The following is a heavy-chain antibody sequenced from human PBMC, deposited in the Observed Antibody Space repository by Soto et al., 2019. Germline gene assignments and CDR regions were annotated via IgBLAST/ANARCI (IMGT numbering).Heavy chain of an antibody. Sequence: QVQLQESGPGLVKPSETLSLTCTVSGGTISRHYWSWIRQPPGKGLEWIGYMYNTGSTGYNPSFKSRVTISVDTSKNQFSLKLNSVTAADTAVYYCARDLWGYCGTDCYPLDVWGQGTTVTVSS. J-gene: IGHJ6*02. D-gene: IGHD2-21*02. CDR3: ARDLWGYCGTDCYPLDV. CDR1: GGTISRHY. V-gene: IGHV4-59*11. CDR2: MYNTGST.